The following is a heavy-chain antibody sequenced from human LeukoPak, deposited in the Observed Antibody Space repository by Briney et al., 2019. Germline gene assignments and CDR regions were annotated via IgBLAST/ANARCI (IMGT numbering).Heavy chain of an antibody. CDR2: IIPIFGTA. J-gene: IGHJ4*02. CDR3: ASFYEGYCSSTSCHGNDY. D-gene: IGHD2-2*01. V-gene: IGHV1-69*13. CDR1: GHILTELS. Sequence: ASVKVSCKVSGHILTELSMHWVRQAPGQGLEWMGGIIPIFGTANYAQKFQGRVTITADESTSTAYMELSSLRSEDTAVYYCASFYEGYCSSTSCHGNDYWGQGTLVTVSS.